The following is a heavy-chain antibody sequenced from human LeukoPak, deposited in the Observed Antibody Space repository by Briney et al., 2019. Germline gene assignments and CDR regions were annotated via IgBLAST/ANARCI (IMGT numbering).Heavy chain of an antibody. V-gene: IGHV3-30*02. CDR2: IRYDGSNK. Sequence: GGSLRLSCAASGFTFSSCGMHWVRQAPGKGLEWVAFIRYDGSNKYYADSVKGRFTISRDNSKNTLYLQMNSLRAEDTAVYYCAKDRVVGVPDGVDIWGQGTMVTVSS. CDR1: GFTFSSCG. CDR3: AKDRVVGVPDGVDI. D-gene: IGHD1-26*01. J-gene: IGHJ3*02.